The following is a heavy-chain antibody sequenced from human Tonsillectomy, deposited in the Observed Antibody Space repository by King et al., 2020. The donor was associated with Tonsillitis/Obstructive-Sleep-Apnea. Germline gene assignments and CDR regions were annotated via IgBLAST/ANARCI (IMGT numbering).Heavy chain of an antibody. CDR2: ISYDGSNK. Sequence: VQLVESGGGVVQPGRSLRLSCAASGFTFSSYAMHWVRQAPGKGLEWVAVISYDGSNKYYADSVKGRFTISRDNSKNTLYPQMNSLRAEDTAVYYCARDPGLSFDYWGQGTLVTVSS. V-gene: IGHV3-30*04. D-gene: IGHD3/OR15-3a*01. J-gene: IGHJ4*02. CDR1: GFTFSSYA. CDR3: ARDPGLSFDY.